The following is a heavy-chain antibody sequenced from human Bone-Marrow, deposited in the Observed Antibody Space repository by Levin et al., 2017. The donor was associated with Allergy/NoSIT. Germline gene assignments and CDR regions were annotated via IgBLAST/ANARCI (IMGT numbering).Heavy chain of an antibody. Sequence: GESLKISCEGSGYIFGSYWIGWVRQLPGKGLEWMGIIYPEDSDTRYNPSFQGQVTMSADKSISTAYLQWSSLKASDSGMYYCARTEYSNSEGFEYWGRGTLVTVSS. V-gene: IGHV5-51*01. D-gene: IGHD4-11*01. CDR1: GYIFGSYW. CDR2: IYPEDSDT. J-gene: IGHJ4*02. CDR3: ARTEYSNSEGFEY.